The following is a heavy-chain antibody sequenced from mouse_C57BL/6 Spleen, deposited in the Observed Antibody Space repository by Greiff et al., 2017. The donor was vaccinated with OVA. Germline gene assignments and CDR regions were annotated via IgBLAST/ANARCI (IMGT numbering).Heavy chain of an antibody. CDR2: ISYDGSN. J-gene: IGHJ2*01. CDR3: ARDKEGYYGSSLYYFDY. V-gene: IGHV3-6*01. Sequence: ESGPGLVKPSQSLSLTCSVTGYSITSGYYWNWIRQFPGNKLEWMGYISYDGSNNYNPSLKNRISITRDTSKNQFFLKLNSVTTEDTATYYCARDKEGYYGSSLYYFDYWGQGTTLTVSS. CDR1: GYSITSGYY. D-gene: IGHD1-1*01.